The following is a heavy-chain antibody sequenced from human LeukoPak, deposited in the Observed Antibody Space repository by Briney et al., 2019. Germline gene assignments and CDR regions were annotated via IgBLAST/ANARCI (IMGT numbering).Heavy chain of an antibody. V-gene: IGHV4-39*01. CDR1: GGSISSSSYY. J-gene: IGHJ4*02. CDR2: IYYSGST. D-gene: IGHD3-9*01. Sequence: SETLSLTCTVSGGSISSSSYYWGWIRQPPGKGLEWIGSIYYSGSTYYNPSLKSRVTISVDTSKNRFSLKLSSVTAADTAVYYCARLSYDILTGQYYFDYWGQGTLVTVSS. CDR3: ARLSYDILTGQYYFDY.